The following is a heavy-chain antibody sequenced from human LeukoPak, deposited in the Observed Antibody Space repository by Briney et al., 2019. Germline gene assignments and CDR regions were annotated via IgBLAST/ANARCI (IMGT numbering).Heavy chain of an antibody. J-gene: IGHJ6*03. D-gene: IGHD3-3*01. CDR2: ISGSGGST. Sequence: PGGSLRLSCAASGFTFSSYAMSWVRQAPGKGLEWVSAISGSGGSTYYADSVKGRFTISRDNSKNTLYLQVNSLRAEDTAVYYCAKQTYYDFWSGYWNDYYYYYMDVWGKGTTVTVSS. V-gene: IGHV3-23*01. CDR3: AKQTYYDFWSGYWNDYYYYYMDV. CDR1: GFTFSSYA.